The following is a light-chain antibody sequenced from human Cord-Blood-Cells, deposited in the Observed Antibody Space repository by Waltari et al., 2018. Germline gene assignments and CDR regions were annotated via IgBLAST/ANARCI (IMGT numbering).Light chain of an antibody. J-gene: IGKJ4*01. CDR2: DAS. Sequence: DIQMTQSPSSLSASVGDRVTITCQASKDISNYLIWYQQKPGKAPKLQTYDASNSETGVPSRFSGSGSGTDFTFTISSLQPEDIATYYCQQYDNLPLTFGGGTKVEIK. CDR1: KDISNY. V-gene: IGKV1-33*01. CDR3: QQYDNLPLT.